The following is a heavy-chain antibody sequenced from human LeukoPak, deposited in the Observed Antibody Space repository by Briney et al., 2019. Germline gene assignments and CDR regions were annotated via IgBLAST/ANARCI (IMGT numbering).Heavy chain of an antibody. J-gene: IGHJ4*02. Sequence: GGSLRLSCAASGFTFSSYDMHWVRQAPGKGLEWVAFIRYDGSNKFYADSVKGRFTISRDNAKNSLYLQMNSLRAEDMALYYCAKGGGYDRATYFDYWGQGTLVTVSS. D-gene: IGHD5-12*01. V-gene: IGHV3-30*02. CDR2: IRYDGSNK. CDR1: GFTFSSYD. CDR3: AKGGGYDRATYFDY.